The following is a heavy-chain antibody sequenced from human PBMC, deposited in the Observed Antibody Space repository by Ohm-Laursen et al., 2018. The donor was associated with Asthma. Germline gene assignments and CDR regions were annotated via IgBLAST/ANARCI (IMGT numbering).Heavy chain of an antibody. CDR2: IYHSGST. D-gene: IGHD3-9*01. J-gene: IGHJ6*02. Sequence: SQTLSLTCTVSGASISSDRYFWSWIRQRPGTGLEWVGYIYHSGSTYYSPSLKSRVTMSVDTSMNQFSLNLNSVTAADTAVYYCARDRYYDNGGLDVWGQGTTVTVSS. CDR3: ARDRYYDNGGLDV. V-gene: IGHV4-31*02. CDR1: GASISSDRYF.